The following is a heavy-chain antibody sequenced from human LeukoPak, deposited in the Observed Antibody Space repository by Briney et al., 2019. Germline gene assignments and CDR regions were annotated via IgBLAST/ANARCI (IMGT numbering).Heavy chain of an antibody. J-gene: IGHJ4*02. CDR1: GFTFSSYW. CDR2: ISTDGTSI. V-gene: IGHV3-74*01. Sequence: GGSLRLSCVASGFTFSSYWMHWVRHAPGKGLLWVSRISTDGTSITYADSVRGRFTVSRDNAKNTLYLQMNSLRAEDTAVYYCARDTPSSGQVFDYWGRGTLVTVSS. CDR3: ARDTPSSGQVFDY.